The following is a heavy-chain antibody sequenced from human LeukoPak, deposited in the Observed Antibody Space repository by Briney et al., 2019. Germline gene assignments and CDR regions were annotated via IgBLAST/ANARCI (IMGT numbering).Heavy chain of an antibody. V-gene: IGHV4-39*01. CDR1: GGSISSSSYY. D-gene: IGHD2-2*01. CDR3: ARRPYCSSTSCSPFDY. Sequence: KPSETLSPTCTVSGGSISSSSYYWGWIRQPPGKGLEWIGSIYYSGSTYYNPSLKSRVTISVDTSKNQFSLKLSSVTAADTAVYYCARRPYCSSTSCSPFDYWGQGTLVTVSS. CDR2: IYYSGST. J-gene: IGHJ4*02.